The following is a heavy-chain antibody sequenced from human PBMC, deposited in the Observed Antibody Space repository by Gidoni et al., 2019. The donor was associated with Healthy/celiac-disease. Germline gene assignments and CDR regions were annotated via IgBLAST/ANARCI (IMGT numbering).Heavy chain of an antibody. V-gene: IGHV3-15*01. CDR2: IKSKTDGGTT. D-gene: IGHD5-18*01. J-gene: IGHJ6*02. CDR3: TTASGYSYAYYYYYGMDV. Sequence: EVQLVESGGGLVTPGGSLRLSCAASGFTFGNAWMSWVRQAPGKGLEWVGRIKSKTDGGTTDYAAPVKGRFTISRDDSKNTLYLQMNSLKTEDTAVYYCTTASGYSYAYYYYYGMDVWGQGTTVTVSS. CDR1: GFTFGNAW.